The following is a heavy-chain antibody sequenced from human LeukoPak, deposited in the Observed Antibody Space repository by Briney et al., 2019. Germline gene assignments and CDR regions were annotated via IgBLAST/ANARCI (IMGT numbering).Heavy chain of an antibody. CDR3: ASRNDGLGMDV. CDR1: GDSVSTNNTT. J-gene: IGHJ6*02. V-gene: IGHV6-1*01. Sequence: HSQTLSLTCAISGDSVSTNNTTGNWIRQSPSRGLEWLVRTYYRSRWYYDYAVSLKSRITINPATPKNLFSLQLNSVTPEATAVYYCASRNDGLGMDVWGQGTTVTVSS. CDR2: TYYRSRWYY. D-gene: IGHD1-1*01.